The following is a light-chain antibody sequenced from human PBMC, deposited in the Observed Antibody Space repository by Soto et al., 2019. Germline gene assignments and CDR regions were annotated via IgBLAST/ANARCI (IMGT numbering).Light chain of an antibody. J-gene: IGLJ1*01. CDR1: SSNIGNNY. V-gene: IGLV1-51*01. CDR2: DNN. CDR3: GTWDSSLSRHYV. Sequence: VLTQPPSVSAAPGQKFTISCSVISSNIGNNYVSWYQQLPGTAPKLLIYDNNKRPSGIPDRFSGSKSGTSATLGITGLQTGDEADYYCGTWDSSLSRHYVFGTGTKVTVL.